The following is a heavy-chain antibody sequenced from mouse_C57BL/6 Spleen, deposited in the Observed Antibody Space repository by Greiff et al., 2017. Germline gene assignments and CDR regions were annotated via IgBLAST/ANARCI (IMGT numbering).Heavy chain of an antibody. J-gene: IGHJ3*01. CDR2: SYPGSGST. CDR1: GYTFTSYW. Sequence: QVQLQQPGAELVKPGASVKMSCKASGYTFTSYWITWVKQRPGQGLEWIGDSYPGSGSTNYNEKFKSKATLTVDTSSSTAYMQLSSLTSEDSAVYYCARNYGSREGWFAYWGQGTLVTVSA. D-gene: IGHD1-1*01. CDR3: ARNYGSREGWFAY. V-gene: IGHV1-55*01.